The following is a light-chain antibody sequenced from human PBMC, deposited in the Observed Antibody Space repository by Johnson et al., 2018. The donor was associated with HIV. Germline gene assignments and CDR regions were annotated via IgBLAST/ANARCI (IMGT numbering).Light chain of an antibody. V-gene: IGLV1-51*02. CDR1: SSNIRNNY. J-gene: IGLJ1*01. CDR2: ENN. Sequence: QSVLTQPPSVSAAPGQKVTISCSGSSSNIRNNYVSWFQHLPGAAPKLLIYENNKRPSGIPDRFSGSKSGTSTTLGITGLQTGYEADYYCATWDSSLSPRGVFGTGTKVTVL. CDR3: ATWDSSLSPRGV.